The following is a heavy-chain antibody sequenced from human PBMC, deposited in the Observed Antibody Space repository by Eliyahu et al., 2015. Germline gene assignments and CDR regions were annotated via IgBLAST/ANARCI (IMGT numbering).Heavy chain of an antibody. Sequence: EVQLLESGGGLVQPGGSLRLSCAASGFTFSSYDMNWVRQAPGKGLEWVSIISTSGGSTYYADSVKGRFAISRDNSKNTLYLQMNSLRAEDTAVYYCAKHGRWTQYYFDYWGQGTLVTVSS. CDR2: ISTSGGST. CDR1: GFTFSSYD. D-gene: IGHD5-18*01. J-gene: IGHJ4*02. CDR3: AKHGRWTQYYFDY. V-gene: IGHV3-23*01.